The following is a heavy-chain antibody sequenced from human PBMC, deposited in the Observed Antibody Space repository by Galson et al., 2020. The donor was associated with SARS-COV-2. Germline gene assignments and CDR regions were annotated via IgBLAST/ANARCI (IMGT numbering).Heavy chain of an antibody. Sequence: ERVSLTCADYGGSFSDYYWSWLRQPPGKGLEWIGEINTSGSTNYNPSLKSPVTITVDPSTNHFSLKLSSVTAADTAVYSCAREEYFFLVVAATRMCYFVYWCRGTLATVSS. CDR1: GGSFSDYY. V-gene: IGHV4-34*01. D-gene: IGHD2-15*01. J-gene: IGHJ4*02. CDR3: AREEYFFLVVAATRMCYFVY. CDR2: INTSGST.